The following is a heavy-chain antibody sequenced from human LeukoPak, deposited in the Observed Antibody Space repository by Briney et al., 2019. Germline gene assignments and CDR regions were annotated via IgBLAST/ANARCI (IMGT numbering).Heavy chain of an antibody. D-gene: IGHD1-7*01. J-gene: IGHJ4*02. V-gene: IGHV3-11*01. CDR1: GFTFSDYY. Sequence: PGGSLRLSCAASGFTFSDYYMSWIRQAPGKGLEWVSYISSSGRTINYADSVKGRFTISRDNAKNSLYLQMSSLRAEDTAVYYCARDPELVGTIEYYFDYWGQGILVTVSS. CDR2: ISSSGRTI. CDR3: ARDPELVGTIEYYFDY.